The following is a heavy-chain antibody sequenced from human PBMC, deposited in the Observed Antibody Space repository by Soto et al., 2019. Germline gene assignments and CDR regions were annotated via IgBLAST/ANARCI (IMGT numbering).Heavy chain of an antibody. CDR1: GYTFTRYD. CDR3: ARGLVKWELLYYYYGMDV. J-gene: IGHJ6*02. D-gene: IGHD1-26*01. V-gene: IGHV1-8*01. CDR2: MNPNSGNT. Sequence: ASVKVSCKASGYTFTRYDINWVRQATGQGLGWMGWMNPNSGNTGYAQKFQGRVTMTRNTSISTAYMELSSLRSEDTAVYYCARGLVKWELLYYYYGMDVWGQGTTVTVS.